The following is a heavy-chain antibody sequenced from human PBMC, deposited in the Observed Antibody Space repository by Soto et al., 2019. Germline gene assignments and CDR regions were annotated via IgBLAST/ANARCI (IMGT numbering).Heavy chain of an antibody. Sequence: EVQLVESGGGLVQPGGSLRLSCAASGFTVSSNYMSWVRQAPGKGLEWVSVIFTGGSTYYADSAKGRFTISRNSSMNTVYLQMDSRRAEDTAVYYCARARQSSGWLDAFDIWGQGTMVTVSS. CDR1: GFTVSSNY. CDR2: IFTGGST. CDR3: ARARQSSGWLDAFDI. D-gene: IGHD6-19*01. J-gene: IGHJ3*02. V-gene: IGHV3-53*04.